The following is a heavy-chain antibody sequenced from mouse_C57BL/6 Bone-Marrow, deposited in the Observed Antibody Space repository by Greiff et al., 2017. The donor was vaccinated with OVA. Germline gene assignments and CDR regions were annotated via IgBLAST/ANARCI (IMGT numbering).Heavy chain of an antibody. D-gene: IGHD3-2*02. Sequence: QVQLQQPGAELVKPGASFNISCKASGYTFTSYWITWVKQRPGQGLEWIGDIYPGSGSTNYNEKFKSKATLTVDTSSSTAYMQLSSLTAEDSAVYYCTDSSGYFDYWGQGTTLTVSS. CDR2: IYPGSGST. CDR1: GYTFTSYW. V-gene: IGHV1-55*01. J-gene: IGHJ2*01. CDR3: TDSSGYFDY.